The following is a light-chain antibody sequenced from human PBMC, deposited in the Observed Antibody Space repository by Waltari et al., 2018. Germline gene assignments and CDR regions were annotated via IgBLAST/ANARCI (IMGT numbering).Light chain of an antibody. CDR1: SSNIGSNY. CDR3: AAWDDSLSGPV. V-gene: IGLV1-47*01. Sequence: QSVLTQPPSASGTPGQRVTISCSGSSSNIGSNYVYWYQQLPGTAPKLLIYRNNPAPAGVPGRFSGSKSGTSASLAISGLRSEDEADYYCAAWDDSLSGPVFGGGTKLTVL. CDR2: RNN. J-gene: IGLJ2*01.